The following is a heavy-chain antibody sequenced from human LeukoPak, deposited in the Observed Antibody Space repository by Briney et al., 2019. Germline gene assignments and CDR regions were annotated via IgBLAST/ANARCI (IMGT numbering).Heavy chain of an antibody. D-gene: IGHD3-16*02. CDR1: GYSISSGYY. J-gene: IGHJ4*02. Sequence: SETLSLTCTVSGYSISSGYYWGWIRQPPGKGLEWIGSIYHSGSTYYNPSLKSRVTISVDTSKNQFSLKLRSVTAADTAVYYCARRPPSMITSGGVVGHFDYWGQGSLVTVSS. CDR2: IYHSGST. CDR3: ARRPPSMITSGGVVGHFDY. V-gene: IGHV4-38-2*02.